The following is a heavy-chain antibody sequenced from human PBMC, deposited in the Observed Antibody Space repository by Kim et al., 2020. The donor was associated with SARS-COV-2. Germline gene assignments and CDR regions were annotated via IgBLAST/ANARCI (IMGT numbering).Heavy chain of an antibody. CDR3: ARPQCTTSSCYVARDMKYYLDF. CDR2: ISTYNGDI. CDR1: GYPFTSYG. J-gene: IGHJ4*02. D-gene: IGHD2-2*01. Sequence: ASVKVSCKISGYPFTSYGVSWVRQAPGQGLEWVGWISTYNGDINYAQKFQGRVALTTDPSTNTSYMELRRLRSDDTAVYFCARPQCTTSSCYVARDMKYYLDFWGQGTLVTVSS. V-gene: IGHV1-18*01.